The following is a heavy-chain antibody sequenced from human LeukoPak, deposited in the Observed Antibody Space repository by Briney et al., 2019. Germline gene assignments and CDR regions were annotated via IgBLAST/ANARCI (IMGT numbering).Heavy chain of an antibody. D-gene: IGHD3-22*01. J-gene: IGHJ4*02. CDR1: GFTFSNYA. Sequence: GGSLRLSCAASGFTFSNYAMSWVRQAPGRGLKWVSAISSSGGSTYYAASVKGRFTISRDNSKNTLYLQMNSLRAEDTAVYYCANAYYDSSGYYRSPPFDYWGQGTLVTVSS. CDR3: ANAYYDSSGYYRSPPFDY. CDR2: ISSSGGST. V-gene: IGHV3-23*01.